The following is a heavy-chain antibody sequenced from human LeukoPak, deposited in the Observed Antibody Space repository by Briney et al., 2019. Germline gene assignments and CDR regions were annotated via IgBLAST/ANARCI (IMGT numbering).Heavy chain of an antibody. CDR3: ARERFLEWLTLDY. Sequence: SETLSLTCTVSGGSISSYYWSWIRRPAGKGLEWIGRIYTSGSTNYNPSLKSRVTMSVDTSKNQFSLKLSSVTAADTAVYYCARERFLEWLTLDYWGQEPWSPSPQ. J-gene: IGHJ4*01. D-gene: IGHD3-3*01. CDR1: GGSISSYY. V-gene: IGHV4-4*07. CDR2: IYTSGST.